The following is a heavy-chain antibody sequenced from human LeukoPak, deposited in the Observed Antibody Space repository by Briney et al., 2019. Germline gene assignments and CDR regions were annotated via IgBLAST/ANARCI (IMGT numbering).Heavy chain of an antibody. J-gene: IGHJ4*02. D-gene: IGHD2-2*01. V-gene: IGHV4-61*02. CDR1: GGSICSGSYY. CDR3: ARGVVVPAAYFDY. CDR2: IYTSGST. Sequence: SETLSLTCTVSGGSICSGSYYWSWIRQPAGKGLEWIGRIYTSGSTNYNPSLKSRVTISVDTSKNQFSLKLSSVTAADTAVYYCARGVVVPAAYFDYWGQGTLVTVSS.